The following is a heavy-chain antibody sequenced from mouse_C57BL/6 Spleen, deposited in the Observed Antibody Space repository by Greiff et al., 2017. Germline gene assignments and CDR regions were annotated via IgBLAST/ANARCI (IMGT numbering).Heavy chain of an antibody. CDR2: INPNNGGT. Sequence: EVQLQQSGPELVKPGASVKMSCKASGYTFTDYNMHWVKQSHGKSLEWIGYINPNNGGTSYNQKFKGKATLTVNKSSSTAYMELRSLTSEDSAVYYCARSGITTAYYFDYWGQGTTLTVSS. D-gene: IGHD1-1*01. CDR1: GYTFTDYN. J-gene: IGHJ2*01. V-gene: IGHV1-22*01. CDR3: ARSGITTAYYFDY.